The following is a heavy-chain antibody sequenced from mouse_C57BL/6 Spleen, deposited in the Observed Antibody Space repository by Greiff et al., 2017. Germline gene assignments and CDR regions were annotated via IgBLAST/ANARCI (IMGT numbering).Heavy chain of an antibody. Sequence: EVHLVESGGGLVKPGGSLKLSCAASGFTFSDYGMHWVRQAPEKGLEWVAYISSGSSTIYYADTVKGRFTISRDNAKNTLFLQMTSLRAEDTGMYYCARDGSSPWFADWGKGTLVTVSA. D-gene: IGHD1-1*01. CDR1: GFTFSDYG. CDR2: ISSGSSTI. J-gene: IGHJ3*01. CDR3: ARDGSSPWFAD. V-gene: IGHV5-17*01.